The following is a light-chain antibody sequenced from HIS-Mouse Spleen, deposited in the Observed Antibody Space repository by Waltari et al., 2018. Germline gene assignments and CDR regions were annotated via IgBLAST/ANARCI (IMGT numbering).Light chain of an antibody. Sequence: QSVLTQPPSASGTPGQRVTISCSGRSSHIGSNTVNWYQQLPGTAPKLLIYSNNQRPSGVPDRFSGSKSGTSASLAISGLQSEDEADYYCAAWDDSLNVVVFGGGTKLTVL. CDR3: AAWDDSLNVVV. V-gene: IGLV1-44*01. CDR1: SSHIGSNT. J-gene: IGLJ2*01. CDR2: SNN.